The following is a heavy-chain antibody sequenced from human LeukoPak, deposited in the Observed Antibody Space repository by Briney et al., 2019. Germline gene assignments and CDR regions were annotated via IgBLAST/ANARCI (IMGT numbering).Heavy chain of an antibody. D-gene: IGHD5-24*01. Sequence: GGSLRLFCAASGFTFDDYAMHWVRQAPGKGLEWVSGISWNSGSIGYADSVKGRFTISRDNAKNSLYLQMNSLRPEDTAVYYCAKAEGDGFNSNFDYWGQGTLVTVSS. J-gene: IGHJ4*02. CDR1: GFTFDDYA. CDR2: ISWNSGSI. V-gene: IGHV3-9*01. CDR3: AKAEGDGFNSNFDY.